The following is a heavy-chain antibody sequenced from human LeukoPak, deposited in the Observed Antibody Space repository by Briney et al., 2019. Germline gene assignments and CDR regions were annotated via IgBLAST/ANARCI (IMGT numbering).Heavy chain of an antibody. J-gene: IGHJ4*02. V-gene: IGHV3-30*18. Sequence: PGRSLRLSCAASEFTFRTYGMHWVRQAPGKGLEWVAVISYDGSYKFYADSVKGRFTISRDNSKSTLYLQMNSLRAEDTAVYYCAKVTGDKGIAAAGTRGPVDYWGQGTLVTVSS. CDR2: ISYDGSYK. CDR1: EFTFRTYG. CDR3: AKVTGDKGIAAAGTRGPVDY. D-gene: IGHD6-13*01.